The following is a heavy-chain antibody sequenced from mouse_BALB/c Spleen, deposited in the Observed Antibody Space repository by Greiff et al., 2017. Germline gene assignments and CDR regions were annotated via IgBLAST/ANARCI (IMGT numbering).Heavy chain of an antibody. CDR3: AREDDGYYGAMDY. CDR1: GFTFSSYA. CDR2: ISSGGST. Sequence: EVKLVESGGGLVKPGGSLKLSCAASGFTFSSYAMSWVRQTPEKRLEWVASISSGGSTYYPDSVKGRFTISRDNARNILYLQMSSLRSEDTAMYYCAREDDGYYGAMDYWGQGTSVTVSS. D-gene: IGHD2-3*01. J-gene: IGHJ4*01. V-gene: IGHV5-6-5*01.